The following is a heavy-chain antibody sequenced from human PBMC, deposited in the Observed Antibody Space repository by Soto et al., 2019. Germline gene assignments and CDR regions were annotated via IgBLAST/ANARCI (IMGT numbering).Heavy chain of an antibody. D-gene: IGHD3-10*01. Sequence: EASVKVSCKASGYTFTSYGISWVRQAPGQGLEWMGWISAYNGNTNYAQKLQGRVTMTTDTSTSTAYMELRSLRSDDTAVYYCARLHYYGSGSYFSFDYWGQGTLVTVSS. CDR1: GYTFTSYG. CDR2: ISAYNGNT. CDR3: ARLHYYGSGSYFSFDY. J-gene: IGHJ4*02. V-gene: IGHV1-18*01.